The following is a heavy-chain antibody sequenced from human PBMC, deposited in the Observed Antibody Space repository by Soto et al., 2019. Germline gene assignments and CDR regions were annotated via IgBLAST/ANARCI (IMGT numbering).Heavy chain of an antibody. V-gene: IGHV1-3*01. J-gene: IGHJ6*02. CDR3: ARDTARPYYYYYGMDV. CDR1: GYTFTSYA. D-gene: IGHD5-18*01. Sequence: GASVKVSCKASGYTFTSYAMHWVRQAPGQRLEWMGWINAGNGNTNYSQKFQGRVTITRDTSASTAYMELSSLRSEDTAVYYCARDTARPYYYYYGMDVWGQGTTVTVSS. CDR2: INAGNGNT.